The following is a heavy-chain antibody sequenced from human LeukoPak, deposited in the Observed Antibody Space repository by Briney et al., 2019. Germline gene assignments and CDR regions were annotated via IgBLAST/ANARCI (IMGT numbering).Heavy chain of an antibody. CDR3: ARDGVRYCSSTSCYLGY. Sequence: ASVKVSCKASGGTFSSYAISWVRQAPGQGLEWMGGIIPIFGTANYAQKFQGRVTITTDESTSTAYMELSSLRSEDTAVYYCARDGVRYCSSTSCYLGYWGQGTLVTVSS. CDR1: GGTFSSYA. D-gene: IGHD2-2*01. J-gene: IGHJ4*02. V-gene: IGHV1-69*05. CDR2: IIPIFGTA.